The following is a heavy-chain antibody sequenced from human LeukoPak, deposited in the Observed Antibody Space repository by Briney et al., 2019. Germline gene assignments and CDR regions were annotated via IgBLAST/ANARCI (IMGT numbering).Heavy chain of an antibody. Sequence: GGSLRLSCAVSGFTFSSYAMHWVRQAPGKGLEWVAVISYEGSNKYYADSVKGRFTISRDNSKNTLYLQMNSLRAEDTAVYYCARDVPYYYDSSGYYSFYFDYWGQGTLVTVSS. V-gene: IGHV3-30-3*01. CDR2: ISYEGSNK. D-gene: IGHD3-22*01. CDR1: GFTFSSYA. CDR3: ARDVPYYYDSSGYYSFYFDY. J-gene: IGHJ4*02.